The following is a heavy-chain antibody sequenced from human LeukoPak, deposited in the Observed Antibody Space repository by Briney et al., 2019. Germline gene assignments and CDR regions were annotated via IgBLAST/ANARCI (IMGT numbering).Heavy chain of an antibody. CDR3: AKKTPGTYPFDY. J-gene: IGHJ4*02. V-gene: IGHV3-23*01. CDR2: SGTAGDT. CDR1: GFTFSSSA. Sequence: GGSLRLSCAASGFTFSSSAMNWVRQVPGKGLEWVSASGTAGDTYYADSVKGRFTISRDDFKNTLYLQMTSLRAEDTAVYYCAKKTPGTYPFDYWGQGTLVTVSP. D-gene: IGHD6-13*01.